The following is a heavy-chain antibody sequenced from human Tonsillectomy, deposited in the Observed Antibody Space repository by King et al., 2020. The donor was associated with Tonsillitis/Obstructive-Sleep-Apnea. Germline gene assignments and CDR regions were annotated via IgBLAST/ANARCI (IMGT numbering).Heavy chain of an antibody. J-gene: IGHJ3*02. Sequence: VQLQESGPGLVKPSETLSHTCTVSGGSVSSYYWSWIRQPPGKGLEWIGYFYYSGSTNYNPSLKSRVTMSVDTSKNKISLKLSSVTAADTAVYYCARGSGGIVVVVAATDAFDIWGQGTMVTVSS. V-gene: IGHV4-59*02. CDR2: FYYSGST. CDR3: ARGSGGIVVVVAATDAFDI. D-gene: IGHD2-15*01. CDR1: GGSVSSYY.